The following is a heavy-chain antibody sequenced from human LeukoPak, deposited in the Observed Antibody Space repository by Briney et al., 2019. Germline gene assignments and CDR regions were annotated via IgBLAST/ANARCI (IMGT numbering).Heavy chain of an antibody. J-gene: IGHJ6*03. CDR2: IIPIFGRA. D-gene: IGHD3-10*01. Sequence: GASVKVSCKAAGDTISACSLNWVRQAPGQGLEWMGGIIPIFGRAYYAQNLQGRVTITADKSTSTAYMELSSLGSEDTAIYYCAKGRGRLHVNRGVYNYHYYMEVWGTGTTVIVSS. CDR3: AKGRGRLHVNRGVYNYHYYMEV. V-gene: IGHV1-69*06. CDR1: GDTISACS.